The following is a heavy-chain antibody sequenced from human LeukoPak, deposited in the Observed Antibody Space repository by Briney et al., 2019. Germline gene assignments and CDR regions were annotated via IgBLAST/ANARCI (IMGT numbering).Heavy chain of an antibody. CDR3: ARHMGLGYSYGYPYFDY. J-gene: IGHJ4*02. V-gene: IGHV4-59*08. CDR1: GGSISSYY. Sequence: SETLSLTCTVSGGSISSYYWSWIRQPPGKGLEWIGYIYYSGSTNYNPSLKSRVTISVDTSKNQFSLKLSSVTAADTAVYYCARHMGLGYSYGYPYFDYWGQGTWSPSPQ. D-gene: IGHD5-18*01. CDR2: IYYSGST.